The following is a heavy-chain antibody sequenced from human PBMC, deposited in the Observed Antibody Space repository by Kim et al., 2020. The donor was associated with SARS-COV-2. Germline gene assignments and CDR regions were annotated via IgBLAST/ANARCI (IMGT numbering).Heavy chain of an antibody. CDR2: IYSGGSST. CDR3: ARLRGDDSWSGNLDI. V-gene: IGHV3-23*03. CDR1: GFTFSSYA. D-gene: IGHD3-3*01. J-gene: IGHJ3*02. Sequence: GGSLRLSCAASGFTFSSYAMSWVRQAPGKGLEWVSVIYSGGSSTYYADSVKGRFTISRDNSKNTLYLQMNSLRAEDTAVYYCARLRGDDSWSGNLDIWGQGTMVTVSS.